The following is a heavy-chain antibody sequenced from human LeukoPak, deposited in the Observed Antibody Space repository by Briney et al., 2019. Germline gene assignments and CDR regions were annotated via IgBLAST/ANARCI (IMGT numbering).Heavy chain of an antibody. J-gene: IGHJ4*02. Sequence: GGSLRLSCAASGFTFSSYSMNWVRQAPGKGLEWVSSISSSSSYIYYADSVKGLFTISRDNAKNSLYLQMNSLRAEDTAVYYCARDGLDLYYFDYWGQGTLVTVSS. D-gene: IGHD3-3*01. CDR3: ARDGLDLYYFDY. CDR1: GFTFSSYS. CDR2: ISSSSSYI. V-gene: IGHV3-21*01.